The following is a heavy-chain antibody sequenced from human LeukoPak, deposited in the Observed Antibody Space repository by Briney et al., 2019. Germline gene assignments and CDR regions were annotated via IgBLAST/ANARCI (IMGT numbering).Heavy chain of an antibody. V-gene: IGHV3-66*02. CDR1: GFTVSSNY. CDR3: ARVGTARPYYYYMDV. J-gene: IGHJ6*03. Sequence: GGSLRLSCAASGFTVSSNYMSWVRQAPGKGLEWVSVIYSGGSTYYADSVKGRFTISRDNSKNTLYLQMNSLRAEDTAVDYCARVGTARPYYYYMDVWGKGTTVTVSS. D-gene: IGHD7-27*01. CDR2: IYSGGST.